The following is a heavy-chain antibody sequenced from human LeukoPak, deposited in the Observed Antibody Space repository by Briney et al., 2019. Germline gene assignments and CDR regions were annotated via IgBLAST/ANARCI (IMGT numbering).Heavy chain of an antibody. CDR2: ISAYNGNT. D-gene: IGHD5-24*01. J-gene: IGHJ4*02. V-gene: IGHV1-18*01. Sequence: VTVSCKASGYTFTSYGISWVRQAPGQGIEWMGWISAYNGNTNYAQKLQGRVTMTTDTSTSTAYMELRSLRSDDTAVYYCARDYPSQLQPHYWGQGTLVTVSS. CDR3: ARDYPSQLQPHY. CDR1: GYTFTSYG.